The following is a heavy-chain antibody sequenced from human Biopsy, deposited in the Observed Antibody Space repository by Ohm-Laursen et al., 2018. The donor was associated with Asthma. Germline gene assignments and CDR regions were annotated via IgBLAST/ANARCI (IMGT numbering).Heavy chain of an antibody. Sequence: SLRLSCAASGLTFSNYGMHWVRQAPGKGLEWVAVISFDGSNKYYADFVKGRFTISRDNSKNTLYLQMNSLRAEDTAVYYCAKDVFPGWELRRGPDYWGQGTLVTVSS. CDR1: GLTFSNYG. CDR2: ISFDGSNK. CDR3: AKDVFPGWELRRGPDY. D-gene: IGHD1-26*01. J-gene: IGHJ4*02. V-gene: IGHV3-30*18.